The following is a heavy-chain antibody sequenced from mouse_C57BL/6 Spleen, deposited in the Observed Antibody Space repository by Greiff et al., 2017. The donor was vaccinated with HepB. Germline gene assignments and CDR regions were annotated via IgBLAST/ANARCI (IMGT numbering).Heavy chain of an antibody. CDR3: ARHYGNTGFAY. J-gene: IGHJ3*01. V-gene: IGHV1-52*01. Sequence: VQLQQPGAELVRPGSSVKLSCKASGYTFTSYWMHWVKQRPIQGLEWIGNIDPSDSETHYNQKFKDKATLTVDKSSSTAYMQLSSLTSEDSAVYYCARHYGNTGFAYWGQGTLVTVSA. CDR2: IDPSDSET. CDR1: GYTFTSYW. D-gene: IGHD2-1*01.